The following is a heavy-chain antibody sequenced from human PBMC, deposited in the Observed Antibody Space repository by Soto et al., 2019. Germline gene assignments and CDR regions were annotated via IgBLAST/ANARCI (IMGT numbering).Heavy chain of an antibody. D-gene: IGHD3-10*01. CDR3: AKVSLWFGEHTYHYYGMDL. CDR2: ISYDGSNK. Sequence: GGSLRLSCAASGFTFSSYGMHWVRQAPGKGLEWVAVISYDGSNKYYADSVKGRFTISRDNSKNTLYLQMNSLRAEDTAVYYCAKVSLWFGEHTYHYYGMDLWGQGNTVTVFS. J-gene: IGHJ6*02. CDR1: GFTFSSYG. V-gene: IGHV3-30*18.